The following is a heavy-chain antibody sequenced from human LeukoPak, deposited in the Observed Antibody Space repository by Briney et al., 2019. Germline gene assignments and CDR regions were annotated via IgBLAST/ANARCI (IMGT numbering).Heavy chain of an antibody. Sequence: PGGSLRLSCAASGFTFSSYSMNWVRQAPGKGLEWVSSISSSSSYIYYADSAKGRFTISRDNAKNSLYLQMNSLRAEDTAVYYCARDGGQSSSSPVDFDYWGQGTLVTVSS. CDR1: GFTFSSYS. J-gene: IGHJ4*02. D-gene: IGHD6-6*01. V-gene: IGHV3-21*01. CDR3: ARDGGQSSSSPVDFDY. CDR2: ISSSSSYI.